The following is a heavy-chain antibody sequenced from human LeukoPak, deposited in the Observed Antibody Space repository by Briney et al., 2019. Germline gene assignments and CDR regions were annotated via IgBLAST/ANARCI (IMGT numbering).Heavy chain of an antibody. CDR1: GFTFR. CDR2: IKQDGRDK. Sequence: GGSLRLSCAASGFTFRMSWVRQAPGKGLEWVANIKQDGRDKYYVDSVKGRFTISRDNAKNSLYLQMSSLRAEDTAVYYCARVDGHAHWFDPWGQGTLVTVSS. V-gene: IGHV3-7*03. CDR3: ARVDGHAHWFDP. J-gene: IGHJ5*02.